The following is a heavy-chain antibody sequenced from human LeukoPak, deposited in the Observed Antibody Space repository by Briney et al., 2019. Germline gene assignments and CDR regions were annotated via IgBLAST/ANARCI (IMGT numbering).Heavy chain of an antibody. Sequence: ASVKVSCKASENTFPSYVINWVQQAPGQGLNWMEWMNPNSGNTGYAQKFQGRVTMTRNTSISTAYMELSSLRSEDTAVYYCARGGVLRYFDWLRQSWFDPWGQGTLVTVSS. CDR1: ENTFPSYV. CDR3: ARGGVLRYFDWLRQSWFDP. D-gene: IGHD3-9*01. CDR2: MNPNSGNT. V-gene: IGHV1-8*01. J-gene: IGHJ5*02.